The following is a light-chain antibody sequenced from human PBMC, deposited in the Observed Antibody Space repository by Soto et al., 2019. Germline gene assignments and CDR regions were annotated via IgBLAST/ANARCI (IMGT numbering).Light chain of an antibody. Sequence: QSVLTQPPSVSAAPGQKVTISCSGSSSNIGGNYASWYQQFPGTAPKLLIYDSYKRPSGIPDRFSGSKSGTSATLEITGLQTGDEADYYCGTWDTSLSAIIFGGGTKVTVL. J-gene: IGLJ2*01. V-gene: IGLV1-51*01. CDR3: GTWDTSLSAII. CDR1: SSNIGGNY. CDR2: DSY.